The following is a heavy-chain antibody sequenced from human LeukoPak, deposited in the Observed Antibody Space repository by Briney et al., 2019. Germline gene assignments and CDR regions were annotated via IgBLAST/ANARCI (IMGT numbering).Heavy chain of an antibody. CDR3: ARLIGLLLDY. Sequence: ASVKVSCKASGYTFTSYYMHWVRQAPGQGLEWMGIINPSGGSTSYAQKFQGRVTMTRDMSTSTVYMELSSLRSDDTAVYYCARLIGLLLDYWGQGTLVTVSS. CDR1: GYTFTSYY. J-gene: IGHJ4*02. CDR2: INPSGGST. D-gene: IGHD2-21*01. V-gene: IGHV1-46*01.